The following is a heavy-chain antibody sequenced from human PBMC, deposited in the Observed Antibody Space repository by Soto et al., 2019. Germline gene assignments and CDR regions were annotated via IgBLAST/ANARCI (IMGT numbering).Heavy chain of an antibody. J-gene: IGHJ4*02. D-gene: IGHD4-17*01. CDR1: GGSISSYY. CDR3: ARRYGYYFVY. Sequence: PSETLSLTCTVSGGSISSYYWSWIRQPPGKGLEWIGYIYYSGSTNYNPSLKSRVTISVDTSKNQLSLKLSSVTAADTAVYYCARRYGYYFVYSGQGTLVTVFS. V-gene: IGHV4-59*08. CDR2: IYYSGST.